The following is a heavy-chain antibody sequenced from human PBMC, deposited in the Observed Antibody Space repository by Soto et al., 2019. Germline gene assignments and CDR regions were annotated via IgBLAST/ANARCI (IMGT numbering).Heavy chain of an antibody. V-gene: IGHV4-59*08. CDR3: ARHGFGPLHGLVDV. CDR2: INYDGYS. D-gene: IGHD3-10*01. J-gene: IGHJ6*02. Sequence: QVQLQESGPGLVKPSETLSLTCTVSGGSITNYYCSWFRQPPGKGLEWIGYINYDGYSAYNLSLKRRVTLSMDPSKTQFSLMLESVPATDTAVYYCARHGFGPLHGLVDVWGPGTTVIVSS. CDR1: GGSITNYY.